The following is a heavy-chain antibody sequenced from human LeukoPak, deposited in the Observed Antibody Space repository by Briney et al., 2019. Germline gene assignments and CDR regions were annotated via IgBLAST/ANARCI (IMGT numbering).Heavy chain of an antibody. CDR3: AREAGTSDY. J-gene: IGHJ4*02. CDR2: IKQDGSEK. Sequence: PGGSLRLSCAASGFTFSSHWMTWVRQAPGKGLEWVANIKQDGSEKYYVDSVKGRFTISRDNAKNSLYLQMNSLRAEDTAVYYCAREAGTSDYWGQGTLVTVSS. D-gene: IGHD1/OR15-1a*01. V-gene: IGHV3-7*01. CDR1: GFTFSSHW.